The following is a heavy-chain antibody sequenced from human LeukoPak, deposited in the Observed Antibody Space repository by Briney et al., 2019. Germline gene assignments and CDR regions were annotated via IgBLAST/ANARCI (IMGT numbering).Heavy chain of an antibody. J-gene: IGHJ4*02. CDR2: IHTSGST. D-gene: IGHD5-24*01. CDR1: GGSISSYY. Sequence: SETLSLTCTVSGGSISSYYWSWIRQPAGKGLEWIGRIHTSGSTNYNPSLKSRVTMSVDTSKNQFSLKLNSVTAADTAVYYCAKSGYNRFDYWGQGTRVTVSS. V-gene: IGHV4-4*07. CDR3: AKSGYNRFDY.